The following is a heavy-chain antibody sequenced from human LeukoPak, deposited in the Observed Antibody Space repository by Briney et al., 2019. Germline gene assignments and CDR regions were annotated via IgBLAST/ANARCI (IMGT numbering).Heavy chain of an antibody. CDR3: ARHYGSGTYFGY. V-gene: IGHV4-39*01. Sequence: SETLSLTCTVSGGSISGSSYYWGWIRQSPVKGLEWIGSIYCSGSTYHNPSLKSRVTISVDTSKNQFSLKLSSVTAADTAFYYCARHYGSGTYFGYWGQGTLVTVSS. CDR2: IYCSGST. D-gene: IGHD3-10*01. CDR1: GGSISGSSYY. J-gene: IGHJ4*02.